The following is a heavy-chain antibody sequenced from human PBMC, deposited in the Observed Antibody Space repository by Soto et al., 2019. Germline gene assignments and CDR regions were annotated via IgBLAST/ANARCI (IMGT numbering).Heavy chain of an antibody. Sequence: ASETLSLTCTVSGGSISSYYWSWIRQPPGKGLEWIGYIYYSGSTNYNPSLKSRVTISVDTSKNQFSLKLSSVTAADTAVYYCARVGVRGSGSYYNPYYYYGMDVWGQGTTVTVSS. CDR1: GGSISSYY. V-gene: IGHV4-59*01. CDR2: IYYSGST. J-gene: IGHJ6*02. CDR3: ARVGVRGSGSYYNPYYYYGMDV. D-gene: IGHD3-10*01.